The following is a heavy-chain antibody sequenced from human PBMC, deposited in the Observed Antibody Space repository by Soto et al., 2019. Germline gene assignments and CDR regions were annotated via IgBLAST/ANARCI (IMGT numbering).Heavy chain of an antibody. Sequence: ASVKVSCKASGYTFSGYYIHWVRQAPGQGPEWMGWINPNSGGTNYAQKFQGWVTMTRDTSISTAYMELSRLRSDDTAVYYCAREIGYGSTRWVPFVKGSFDVWGQGTAVTVSS. V-gene: IGHV1-2*04. CDR2: INPNSGGT. CDR1: GYTFSGYY. CDR3: AREIGYGSTRWVPFVKGSFDV. D-gene: IGHD2-2*01. J-gene: IGHJ6*02.